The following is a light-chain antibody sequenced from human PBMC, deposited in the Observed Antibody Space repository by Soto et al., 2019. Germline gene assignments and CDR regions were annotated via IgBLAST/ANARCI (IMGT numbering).Light chain of an antibody. CDR1: SSNIGNNY. V-gene: IGLV1-40*01. J-gene: IGLJ1*01. Sequence: QSVLTQPPSVSAAPGQKVTISCSGSSSNIGNNYVSWYQQLPGTAPKLLIYGNTNRPSGVPDRFSGSKSGTSVSLAITGLQAADEADYYCQAYDSSLSQNVFGTGTKVTVL. CDR3: QAYDSSLSQNV. CDR2: GNT.